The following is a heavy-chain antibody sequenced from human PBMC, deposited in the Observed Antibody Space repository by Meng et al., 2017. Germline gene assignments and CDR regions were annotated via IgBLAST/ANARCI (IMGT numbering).Heavy chain of an antibody. Sequence: SVQVSCKASGGTFSSNSISCVRQAPGQRLEWMGRIIPILGIANYVQKFQGRVTITADKSTSTAYMELSSLRSEDTAVYYCAREHCSGGSCYSYFDYWGQGTLVTVSS. D-gene: IGHD2-15*01. J-gene: IGHJ4*02. V-gene: IGHV1-69*04. CDR1: GGTFSSNS. CDR3: AREHCSGGSCYSYFDY. CDR2: IIPILGIA.